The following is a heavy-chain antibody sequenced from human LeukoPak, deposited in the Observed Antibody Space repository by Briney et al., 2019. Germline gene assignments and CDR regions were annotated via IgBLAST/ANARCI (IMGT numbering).Heavy chain of an antibody. D-gene: IGHD3-10*01. J-gene: IGHJ4*02. CDR2: TDYSGST. CDR1: GVSIISSTYY. V-gene: IGHV4-39*07. CDR3: ARFVDSYYGSGSKFEY. Sequence: SETLSLTCTVSGVSIISSTYYWGWIRQPPGKGLEWIGTTDYSGSTNYNPSLKSRVIISLDTSKNQFSLKLTSVTAADTAVYYCARFVDSYYGSGSKFEYWGQGTLVTVSS.